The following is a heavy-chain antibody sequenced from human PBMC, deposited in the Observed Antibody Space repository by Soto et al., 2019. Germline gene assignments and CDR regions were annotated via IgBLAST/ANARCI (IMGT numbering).Heavy chain of an antibody. V-gene: IGHV2-70*13. Sequence: GPTLVNPTETLTLTCTFSGFALTSPGMCVSWIRQPPGKALEWLALIERDDDDKYYSTSLKTRLTISKDTRKNQVVLTMANMDPADTGTYYCARSIRGPRRFNGMDVWGQGTTVTVSS. D-gene: IGHD1-20*01. CDR1: GFALTSPGMC. CDR3: ARSIRGPRRFNGMDV. J-gene: IGHJ6*02. CDR2: IERDDDDK.